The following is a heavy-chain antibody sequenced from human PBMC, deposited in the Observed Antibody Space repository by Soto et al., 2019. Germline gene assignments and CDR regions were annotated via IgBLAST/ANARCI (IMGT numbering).Heavy chain of an antibody. V-gene: IGHV6-1*01. CDR2: TYYRSKWYN. J-gene: IGHJ6*03. D-gene: IGHD6-13*01. Sequence: QSQTLSLTCAISGDSVSSNSAAWNWIRQSPSRGLEWLGRTYYRSKWYNDYAVSVKSRITINPDTSKNQFSLQLNSVTPEDTAVYYCAREGGGSPPSERQQLAPTTQYYYYYYMDVWGKGTTVTVSS. CDR1: GDSVSSNSAA. CDR3: AREGGGSPPSERQQLAPTTQYYYYYYMDV.